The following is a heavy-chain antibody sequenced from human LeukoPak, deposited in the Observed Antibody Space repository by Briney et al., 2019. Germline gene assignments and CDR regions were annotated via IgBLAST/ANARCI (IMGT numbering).Heavy chain of an antibody. CDR2: IYYSGST. Sequence: KPLGTLSLSCTVSGCSFSSYSYNWGRNPPPPGQGLVGVGSIYYSGSTYYNPSLKSRVTISVDTSKNQFSLKLSSVTAADTAVYYCASQYSYGVGLYGMDVWGQGTTVTVSS. CDR1: GCSFSSYSYN. CDR3: ASQYSYGVGLYGMDV. J-gene: IGHJ6*02. D-gene: IGHD5-18*01. V-gene: IGHV4-39*01.